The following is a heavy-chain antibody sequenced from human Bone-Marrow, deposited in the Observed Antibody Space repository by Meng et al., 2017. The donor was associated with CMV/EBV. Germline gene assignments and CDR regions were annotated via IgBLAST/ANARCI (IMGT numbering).Heavy chain of an antibody. CDR1: GFTFTSSA. D-gene: IGHD1-26*01. V-gene: IGHV1-58*01. CDR3: ARVQLYSGSYPDY. CDR2: IVVGSGNT. Sequence: SVKVSCKASGFTFTSSAVQWVRQARGQRLEWIGWIVVGSGNTNYAQKFQERVTITRDMSTSTAYMELSSVTAADTAVYYCARVQLYSGSYPDYWGQGTLVTVSS. J-gene: IGHJ4*02.